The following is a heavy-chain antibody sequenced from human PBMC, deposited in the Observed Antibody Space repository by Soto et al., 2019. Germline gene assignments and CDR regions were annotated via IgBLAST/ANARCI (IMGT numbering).Heavy chain of an antibody. CDR1: GGTFSSYA. Sequence: ASVKVSCKASGGTFSSYATSWVRQAPGQGLEWMGGIIPIFGTANYAQKFQGRVTITADESTSTAYMELSSLRSEDTAVYYCARGSDTIFGVVIIPRDYYYGMDVWGQGTTVTVSS. J-gene: IGHJ6*02. V-gene: IGHV1-69*13. CDR2: IIPIFGTA. D-gene: IGHD3-3*01. CDR3: ARGSDTIFGVVIIPRDYYYGMDV.